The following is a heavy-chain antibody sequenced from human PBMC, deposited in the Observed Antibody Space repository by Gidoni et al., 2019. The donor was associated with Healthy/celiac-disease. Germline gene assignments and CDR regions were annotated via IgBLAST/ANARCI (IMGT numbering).Heavy chain of an antibody. CDR3: VLDVATAFDY. CDR2: ISSNGGST. D-gene: IGHD5-18*01. J-gene: IGHJ4*02. V-gene: IGHV3-64D*06. Sequence: EVQLVESGGGLVQPGGSLILSCSASGFTFSSYAMHWVRQAPGKGLEYVSAISSNGGSTYYADSVKGRFTISRDNSKNTLYLQMSSLGAEDTAVYYCVLDVATAFDYWGQGTLVTVSS. CDR1: GFTFSSYA.